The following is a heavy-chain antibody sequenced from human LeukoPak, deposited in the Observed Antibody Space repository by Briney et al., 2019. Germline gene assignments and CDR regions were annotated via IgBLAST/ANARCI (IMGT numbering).Heavy chain of an antibody. CDR1: GFTFSSYW. V-gene: IGHV3-33*08. CDR2: IYYDGSNE. CDR3: AREGLREALDI. Sequence: GGSLRLSCAASGFTFSSYWMSWVRQAPGKGLEWVALIYYDGSNEYYADSVKGRFTISRDNSKNTLYLQMNSLRAEDTAMYYCAREGLREALDIWGQGTKVTVSS. D-gene: IGHD4-17*01. J-gene: IGHJ3*02.